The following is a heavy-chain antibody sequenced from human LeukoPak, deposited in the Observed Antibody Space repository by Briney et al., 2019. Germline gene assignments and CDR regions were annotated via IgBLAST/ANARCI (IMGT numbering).Heavy chain of an antibody. CDR3: AKSYNGYESTPDY. V-gene: IGHV3-23*01. J-gene: IGHJ4*02. Sequence: PGGSLRLSCAASGFTFSSYAMSWVRQAPGKGLEWVSSISNSGGRTFYTDSVKGRFTISRDNSKITLYLQMNSLRAEDTAVYYCAKSYNGYESTPDYWGQGTLVTVSS. D-gene: IGHD5-12*01. CDR2: ISNSGGRT. CDR1: GFTFSSYA.